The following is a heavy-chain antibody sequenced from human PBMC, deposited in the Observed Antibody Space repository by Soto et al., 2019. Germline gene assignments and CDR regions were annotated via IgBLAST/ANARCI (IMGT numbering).Heavy chain of an antibody. V-gene: IGHV3-30*04. CDR1: GFAFNIYA. J-gene: IGHJ4*02. D-gene: IGHD3-16*01. CDR3: VRSYGVPTPDFAY. Sequence: QVRLVESGGGVVQPGGSLRLSCEASGFAFNIYAMHWVRQAPGMGLEWLAVISHDGTNRYYADSVKGRVTISRDNSKSTVFVQMNSLGYEDTAVYYCVRSYGVPTPDFAYWGQGALVTVSS. CDR2: ISHDGTNR.